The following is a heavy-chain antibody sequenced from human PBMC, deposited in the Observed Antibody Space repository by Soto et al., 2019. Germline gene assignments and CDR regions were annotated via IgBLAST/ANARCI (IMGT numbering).Heavy chain of an antibody. CDR2: ISYDGSNK. V-gene: IGHV3-30*18. J-gene: IGHJ5*02. D-gene: IGHD5-18*01. CDR3: AKDSGRGYNYGQHWFGP. CDR1: GFTFSSYG. Sequence: QVQLVESGGGVVQPGRSLRLSCAASGFTFSSYGMHWVRQAPGKGLEWVALISYDGSNKYYVDSVKGRFTISRDNSKNTLYLQMNGLRADDTAVYYCAKDSGRGYNYGQHWFGPWGQGTLVTVSP.